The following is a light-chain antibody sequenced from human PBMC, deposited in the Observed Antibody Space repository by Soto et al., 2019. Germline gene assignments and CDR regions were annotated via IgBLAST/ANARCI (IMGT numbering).Light chain of an antibody. CDR2: DVN. V-gene: IGLV2-14*01. CDR1: SSDIGGYDF. Sequence: QSVLTQPASVSGSPGQSITLSCTGTSSDIGGYDFVSWYQRYPGKAPKPIIYDVNNRPSGVSNRFSGSKSGNTTSLTISGLQAEDEADYYCTSYASSSTHVVFGGGTKVTVL. J-gene: IGLJ2*01. CDR3: TSYASSSTHVV.